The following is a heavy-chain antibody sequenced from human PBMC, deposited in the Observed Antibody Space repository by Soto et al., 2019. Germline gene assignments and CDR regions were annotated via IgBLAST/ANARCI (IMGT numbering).Heavy chain of an antibody. CDR2: ISSSSSTI. D-gene: IGHD4-17*01. CDR1: GFTFRSYS. Sequence: EVQLVESGGGLVQPGGSLRLSCAASGFTFRSYSMNWVRQAPGKGLEWVSYISSSSSTIYYADSVKGRFTISRDNAKNSLYLKMNSLRDENTAVYYCARDSPMTTLPFDYWGQGTLVTVSS. CDR3: ARDSPMTTLPFDY. J-gene: IGHJ4*02. V-gene: IGHV3-48*02.